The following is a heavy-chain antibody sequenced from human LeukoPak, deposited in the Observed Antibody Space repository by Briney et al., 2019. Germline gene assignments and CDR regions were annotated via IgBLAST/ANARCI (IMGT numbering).Heavy chain of an antibody. CDR1: GFTFSDHY. V-gene: IGHV3-11*04. J-gene: IGHJ5*02. Sequence: PGGSLRLSCAASGFTFSDHYMSWIRQAPGKGLEWVSYISTSGSTTSYADSVKGRFTISRDNAKNSLYLQMDSLRGEDTAVYYCARTARLLDLWGQGTLVTVSS. CDR2: ISTSGSTT. D-gene: IGHD6-6*01. CDR3: ARTARLLDL.